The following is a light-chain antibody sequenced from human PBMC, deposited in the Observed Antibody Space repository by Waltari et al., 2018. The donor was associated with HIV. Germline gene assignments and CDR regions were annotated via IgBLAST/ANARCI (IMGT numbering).Light chain of an antibody. V-gene: IGKV1-9*01. CDR3: QQLSNYPFT. CDR2: AAS. CDR1: QGIGTN. J-gene: IGKJ2*01. Sequence: IQLTQSPSFLSASLRDRVTITCRASQGIGTNLAWFQQKPGKAPNLLSYAASSLHRGVPSSFTGGGSGTEFTLTINNLQPEDFATYYCQQLSNYPFTFGQGTRLAIK.